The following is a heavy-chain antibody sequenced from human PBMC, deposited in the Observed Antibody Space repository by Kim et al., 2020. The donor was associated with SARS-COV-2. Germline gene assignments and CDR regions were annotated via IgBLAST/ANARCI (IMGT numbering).Heavy chain of an antibody. J-gene: IGHJ6*02. Sequence: GGSLRLSCAASGFTFSGSWMSWVRQAPGKGLEWVANIKQDGSEKYYVDAVKGRFTISRDNAKNSLYLQMKRLRAEDTAVDYCARYGIAVAGNYYYYGMDVWGQGTTVTVSS. CDR1: GFTFSGSW. V-gene: IGHV3-7*03. CDR3: ARYGIAVAGNYYYYGMDV. CDR2: IKQDGSEK. D-gene: IGHD6-19*01.